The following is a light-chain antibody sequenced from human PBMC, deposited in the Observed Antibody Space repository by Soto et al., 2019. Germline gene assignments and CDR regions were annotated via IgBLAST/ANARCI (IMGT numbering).Light chain of an antibody. Sequence: EIVLTQSPATLSLSPGERATLSCRASQSVSSYLAWYQQKPGQAPSLLIYDASNRATDIPARFSGSGSGTGFTLTISSLEPEDFAVYYCQQRSNWPLTFGGGTKVEIK. CDR2: DAS. J-gene: IGKJ4*01. CDR1: QSVSSY. V-gene: IGKV3-11*01. CDR3: QQRSNWPLT.